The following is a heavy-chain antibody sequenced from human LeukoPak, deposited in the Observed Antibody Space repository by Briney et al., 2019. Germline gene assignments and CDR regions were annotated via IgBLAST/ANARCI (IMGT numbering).Heavy chain of an antibody. CDR2: ISWNSGSI. CDR3: AKDIGGGGYYLFDY. CDR1: GFTFDDYA. Sequence: GGSLRLSCAASGFTFDDYAMHWVRQAPGKGLEWVSGISWNSGSIGYADSVKGRFTISRDNAKNSLYLQMNSLRAEDTALYYCAKDIGGGGYYLFDYWGQGTLVTVSS. V-gene: IGHV3-9*01. D-gene: IGHD1-26*01. J-gene: IGHJ4*02.